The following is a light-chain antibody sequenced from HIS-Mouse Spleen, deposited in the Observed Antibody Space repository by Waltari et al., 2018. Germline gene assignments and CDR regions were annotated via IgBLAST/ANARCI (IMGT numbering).Light chain of an antibody. V-gene: IGLV3-10*01. J-gene: IGLJ2*01. CDR2: EDS. Sequence: SYELTQPPSVSVSPGQTASTTCSGSALPKKYAYWYQQKSGQAPVLVNYEDSKRPSGIPERFSGSSSGTMATLTISGAQVEDEADYYCYSTDSSGNHRVFGGGTKLTVL. CDR3: YSTDSSGNHRV. CDR1: ALPKKY.